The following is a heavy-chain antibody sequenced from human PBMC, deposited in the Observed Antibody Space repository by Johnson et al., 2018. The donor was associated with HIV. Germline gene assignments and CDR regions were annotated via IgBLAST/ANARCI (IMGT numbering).Heavy chain of an antibody. V-gene: IGHV3-13*01. CDR3: AKDMADTAMAFDI. Sequence: VQLVESGGGLVQPGGSLRLSCAASGFTFSSYDMHWVRQATGKGLEWVSAIGTAGDTYYPGSVKGRFTISRENAKNSLYLQMNSLRTEDTALYYCAKDMADTAMAFDIWGQGTMVTVSS. CDR2: IGTAGDT. CDR1: GFTFSSYD. D-gene: IGHD5-18*01. J-gene: IGHJ3*02.